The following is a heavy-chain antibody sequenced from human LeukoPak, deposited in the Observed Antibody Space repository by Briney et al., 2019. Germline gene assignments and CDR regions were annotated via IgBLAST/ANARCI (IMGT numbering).Heavy chain of an antibody. V-gene: IGHV3-23*01. Sequence: PGGSLRLSCAASGFTFGAYAMNWVRQAPRKGLEWVSSISGGGDSTNYAAPVKGRFSISRDSSKNTVDLQLNNLRAEDTAVYYCAKGANYYGSGREFDNWGQGTLVTVSS. CDR3: AKGANYYGSGREFDN. CDR1: GFTFGAYA. J-gene: IGHJ4*02. CDR2: ISGGGDST. D-gene: IGHD3-10*01.